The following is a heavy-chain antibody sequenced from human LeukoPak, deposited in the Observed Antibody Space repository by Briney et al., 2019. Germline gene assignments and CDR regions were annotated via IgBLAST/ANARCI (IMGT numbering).Heavy chain of an antibody. J-gene: IGHJ4*02. D-gene: IGHD5/OR15-5a*01. CDR2: IYYSGST. V-gene: IGHV4-61*08. Sequence: SETLSLTCTVSGGSISSGGYYWSWIRQHPGKGLEWIGSIYYSGSTNYNPSLKSRLTISVDTSKNQFSLKLSSVTAADTAVYYCARETFLSNVWAQVDYWGQGTLVTVSS. CDR1: GGSISSGGYY. CDR3: ARETFLSNVWAQVDY.